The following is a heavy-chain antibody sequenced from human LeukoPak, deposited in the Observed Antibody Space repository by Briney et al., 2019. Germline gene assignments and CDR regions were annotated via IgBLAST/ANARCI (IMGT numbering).Heavy chain of an antibody. CDR1: GYTFTSYD. CDR2: MNPNSGNT. D-gene: IGHD5-24*01. J-gene: IGHJ1*01. Sequence: GASVKVSCKASGYTFTSYDINWVRQATGQGLEWMGWMNPNSGNTGYAQKFQGRVTMTRNTSISTAYMELSSLRSEDTAVYYCARVGGIKKRWLQLNYFQHWGQGTLVTVSS. V-gene: IGHV1-8*01. CDR3: ARVGGIKKRWLQLNYFQH.